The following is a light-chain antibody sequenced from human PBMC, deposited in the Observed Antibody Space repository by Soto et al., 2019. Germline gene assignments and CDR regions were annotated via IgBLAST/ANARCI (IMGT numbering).Light chain of an antibody. V-gene: IGKV3-11*01. J-gene: IGKJ4*01. Sequence: EIVLTQSPATLSLSPGERATLSCRASQSVSSYLAWYQQKPGQAHRLLIYDASNRATGIPARFSGSGSGTDFTLTISSLEPEDFAVYYCPQRSNWPLTFGGGTKVEIK. CDR3: PQRSNWPLT. CDR1: QSVSSY. CDR2: DAS.